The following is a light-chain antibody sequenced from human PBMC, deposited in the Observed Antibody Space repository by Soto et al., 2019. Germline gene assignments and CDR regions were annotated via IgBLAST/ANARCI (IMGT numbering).Light chain of an antibody. J-gene: IGLJ1*01. Sequence: QSALTQPASLSGSPGQSITISCTGTSSDVGAYNFVSWYQQHPGKAPKFIIYEVSNRPSGVSNRFSGSKSGNTASLSISGLQAEDEADYFCKSYAGSNIYVFGSGTKVPVL. V-gene: IGLV2-14*01. CDR3: KSYAGSNIYV. CDR2: EVS. CDR1: SSDVGAYNF.